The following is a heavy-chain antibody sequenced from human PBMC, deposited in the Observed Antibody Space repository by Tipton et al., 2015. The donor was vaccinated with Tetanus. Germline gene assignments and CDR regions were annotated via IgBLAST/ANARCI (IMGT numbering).Heavy chain of an antibody. Sequence: GSLRLSCVASGLTFSHFAVSWVRRAPGRGLEWVSSLSHDGGNIYYADFARGRFTISRDNSKNTLFLQMDDLRAEDTAIYYCEAQRTSEDFWGQGTLVTASS. CDR3: EAQRTSEDF. V-gene: IGHV3-23*01. CDR2: LSHDGGNI. CDR1: GLTFSHFA. J-gene: IGHJ4*02. D-gene: IGHD1-14*01.